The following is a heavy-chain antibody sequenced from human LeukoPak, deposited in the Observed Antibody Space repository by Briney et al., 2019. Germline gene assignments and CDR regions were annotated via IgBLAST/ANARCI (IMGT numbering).Heavy chain of an antibody. CDR1: GYTFTSYA. J-gene: IGHJ4*02. V-gene: IGHV1-69*13. Sequence: SVKVSCKASGYTFTSYAISWVRQAPGQGLEWMGGIIPIFGTANYAQKFQGRVTITADESTSTAYMELSSLRSEDTAVYYCARGVLWFGELAYFDYWGQGTPVTVSS. CDR2: IIPIFGTA. D-gene: IGHD3-10*01. CDR3: ARGVLWFGELAYFDY.